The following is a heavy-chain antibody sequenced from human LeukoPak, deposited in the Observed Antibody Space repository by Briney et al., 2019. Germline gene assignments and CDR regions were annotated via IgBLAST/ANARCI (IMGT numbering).Heavy chain of an antibody. Sequence: ASVKVSCKVSGYTLTELSMHWVRQAPGKGLEWMGGFDPEDGETIYAQKFQGRVTMTEDTSTDTAYMELSSLRSEDTAVYYCVTTSDPVAAAAGTRWALDYWGQGTLVTVSS. D-gene: IGHD6-13*01. J-gene: IGHJ4*02. V-gene: IGHV1-24*01. CDR3: VTTSDPVAAAAGTRWALDY. CDR2: FDPEDGET. CDR1: GYTLTELS.